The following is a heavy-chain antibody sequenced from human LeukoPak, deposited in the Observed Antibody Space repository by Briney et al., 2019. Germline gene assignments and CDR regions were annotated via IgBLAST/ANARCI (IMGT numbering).Heavy chain of an antibody. CDR1: GGSISSGDYY. J-gene: IGHJ4*02. CDR3: ARAYVDTAMAFDY. Sequence: PSETLSLTCTVSGGSISSGDYYWSWIRQPPGKGLEWIGYIYYSGSTYYNPSLKSRVTISVDTSKNQFSLKLGSVTAADTAVYYCARAYVDTAMAFDYWGQGTLVTVSS. CDR2: IYYSGST. D-gene: IGHD5-18*01. V-gene: IGHV4-30-4*01.